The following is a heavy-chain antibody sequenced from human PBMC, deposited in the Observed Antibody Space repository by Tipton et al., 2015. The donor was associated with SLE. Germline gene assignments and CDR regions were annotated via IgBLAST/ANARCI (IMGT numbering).Heavy chain of an antibody. CDR3: AGRIAVAGLDY. CDR2: IYYSGST. V-gene: IGHV4-59*01. J-gene: IGHJ4*02. D-gene: IGHD6-19*01. Sequence: TLSLTCTVSGGSINSYYWSWIRQPPGKGLEWIGYIYYSGSTNYNPSLKSRVTISVDTSKNQFSLKLSSVTAADTAVYYCAGRIAVAGLDYWGQGTLVTVSS. CDR1: GGSINSYY.